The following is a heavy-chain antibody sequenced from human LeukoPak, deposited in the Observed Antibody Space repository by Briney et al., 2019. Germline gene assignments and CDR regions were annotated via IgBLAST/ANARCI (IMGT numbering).Heavy chain of an antibody. V-gene: IGHV1-2*02. CDR1: GYTFTGYN. CDR3: ARDGHFDC. Sequence: GASVTVSCMASGYTFTGYNMQWLRQAPGQGLEWMGWINPNSGGTNYAQKFQGRVTMTRDTSISTAYMELSRLRSDDTAVYYCARDGHFDCWGQGTLVTVSS. CDR2: INPNSGGT. J-gene: IGHJ4*02.